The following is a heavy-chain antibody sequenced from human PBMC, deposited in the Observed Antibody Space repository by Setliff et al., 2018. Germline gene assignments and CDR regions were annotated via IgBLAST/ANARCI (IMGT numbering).Heavy chain of an antibody. CDR1: EFSLSDFH. V-gene: IGHV3-73*01. CDR2: VRRNTNSYAT. Sequence: PGGSLRLSCAASEFSLSDFHMHWVRQAPGQGLEWVGRVRRNTNSYATAYSASLKGRFTISRDDSKNTAYLQMNSLQSEDTAVYYCARRGVGMGMDVWGKGTTVTVSS. J-gene: IGHJ6*03. D-gene: IGHD2-2*01. CDR3: ARRGVGMGMDV.